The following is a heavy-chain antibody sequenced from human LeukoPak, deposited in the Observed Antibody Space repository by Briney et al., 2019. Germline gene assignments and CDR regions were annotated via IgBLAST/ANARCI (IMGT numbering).Heavy chain of an antibody. Sequence: RRASVKVSCTASGYTFTGYYMHWVRQAPGQGLEWMGWINPNSGGTNCAQKFQGRVTMTRDTSISTAYMELSRLRSDDTAVYYCARVTTVVTLWYFDYWGQGTLVTVSS. CDR3: ARVTTVVTLWYFDY. V-gene: IGHV1-2*02. CDR1: GYTFTGYY. D-gene: IGHD4-23*01. J-gene: IGHJ4*02. CDR2: INPNSGGT.